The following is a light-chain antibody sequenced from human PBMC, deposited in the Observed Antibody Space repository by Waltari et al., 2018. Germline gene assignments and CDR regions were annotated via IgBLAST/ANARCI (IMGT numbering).Light chain of an antibody. CDR1: QSISRY. J-gene: IGKJ2*01. CDR2: DAS. Sequence: EIVLTQSPATLSLSPGEGATLSCRASQSISRYLAWYQQKRGQAPRLLIYDASNRATGIPARFSGSGSGTDFTLTISNVEPEDFAVYYCQQRSTWPPYTFGQGTKLEIK. CDR3: QQRSTWPPYT. V-gene: IGKV3-11*01.